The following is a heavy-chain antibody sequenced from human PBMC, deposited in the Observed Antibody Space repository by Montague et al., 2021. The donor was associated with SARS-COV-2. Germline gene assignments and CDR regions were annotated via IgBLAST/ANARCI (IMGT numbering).Heavy chain of an antibody. J-gene: IGHJ3*02. V-gene: IGHV3-23*01. Sequence: SLRLSCAASGFTFSSYAMSWVRQAPGKGLEWVSTVSGSTTNTFYADSVKGRFTISRDNSKNTLYLQMNSLRVEDSAVYYCAKDHPVYDTSGYHHYGASDIWGQGTMVTVSS. D-gene: IGHD3-22*01. CDR2: VSGSTTNT. CDR1: GFTFSSYA. CDR3: AKDHPVYDTSGYHHYGASDI.